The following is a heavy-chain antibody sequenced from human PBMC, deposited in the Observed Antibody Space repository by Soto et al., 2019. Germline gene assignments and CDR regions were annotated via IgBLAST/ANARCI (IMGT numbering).Heavy chain of an antibody. CDR2: ISYDGSNK. V-gene: IGHV3-30*18. CDR3: AKALLNYDYGDIYMDV. D-gene: IGHD4-17*01. J-gene: IGHJ6*03. Sequence: GGSLRLSCAASGFTFSSYGMHWVRQAPGKGLEWVAVISYDGSNKYYADSVKGRFTISRDNSKNTLYLQMNSLRAEDTAVYYCAKALLNYDYGDIYMDVWGKGTTVTVSS. CDR1: GFTFSSYG.